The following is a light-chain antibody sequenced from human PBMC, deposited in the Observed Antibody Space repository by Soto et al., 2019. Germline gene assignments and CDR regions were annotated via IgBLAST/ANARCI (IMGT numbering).Light chain of an antibody. Sequence: SYELTQPPSVSVAPGQTATITCGGDRIGSQSVHWYQQKPGQAPVLVVYDDSDRPSGIPERFSGSNSGNPATLTISRVEAGDEADYYCQAWDTSLDLVVLGGGTKVTVL. CDR2: DDS. J-gene: IGLJ2*01. CDR3: QAWDTSLDLVV. V-gene: IGLV3-21*02. CDR1: RIGSQS.